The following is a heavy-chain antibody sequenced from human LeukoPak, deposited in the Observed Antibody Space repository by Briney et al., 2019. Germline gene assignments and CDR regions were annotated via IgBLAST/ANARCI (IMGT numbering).Heavy chain of an antibody. V-gene: IGHV1-46*01. CDR3: ARGVTTVVTDYYYYYYMDV. Sequence: ASVKVSCKASGYTFTSYYMHWVRQAPGQGLEWMGMINPSGGSTSYAQKFQGRVTMTRDMSTSTVYMELSSLRSEDTAVYYCARGVTTVVTDYYYYYYMDVWGKGTTVTVSS. D-gene: IGHD4-23*01. CDR1: GYTFTSYY. J-gene: IGHJ6*03. CDR2: INPSGGST.